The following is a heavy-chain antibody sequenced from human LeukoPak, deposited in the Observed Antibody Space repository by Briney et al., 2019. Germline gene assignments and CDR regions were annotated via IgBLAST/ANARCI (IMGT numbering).Heavy chain of an antibody. Sequence: GGSLRLSCAASGFTFSSYAMSWVRQAPGKGLEWVSAISGSGGSTYYADSVKGRFTISRDNSKNTLYLQMNSLRAEDTAVYYCAKDEDIVVVPAAITDYWGQGTLVTVSS. CDR2: ISGSGGST. V-gene: IGHV3-23*01. CDR1: GFTFSSYA. J-gene: IGHJ4*02. D-gene: IGHD2-2*01. CDR3: AKDEDIVVVPAAITDY.